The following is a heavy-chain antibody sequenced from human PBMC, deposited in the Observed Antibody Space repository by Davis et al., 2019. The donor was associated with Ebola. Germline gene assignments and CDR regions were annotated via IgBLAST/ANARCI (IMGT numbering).Heavy chain of an antibody. J-gene: IGHJ4*02. D-gene: IGHD3/OR15-3a*01. V-gene: IGHV5-51*01. CDR2: IYPGDSDT. CDR1: GYSFTSYW. CDR3: SGFGLE. Sequence: GGSLRLSCKGSGYSFTSYWIGWVRQMPGKGLEWMGIIYPGDSDTRYSPSFQGHVTISVDKSINTVYLQWSSLKASDTAMYYCSGFGLEWGQGTLVIVSS.